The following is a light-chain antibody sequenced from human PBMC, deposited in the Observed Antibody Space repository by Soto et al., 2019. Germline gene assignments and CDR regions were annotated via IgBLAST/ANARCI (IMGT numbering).Light chain of an antibody. CDR1: QSVSSN. J-gene: IGKJ1*01. V-gene: IGKV3-15*01. CDR2: GAS. Sequence: EIVMTQSPATLSVSPGERATLSCRASQSVSSNLAWYQQKPGQAPRLLIYGASTRATGIPARFSGSGSGTEFTLTISSLQSDDFATYYCQQYDSYRTFGQGTKVDI. CDR3: QQYDSYRT.